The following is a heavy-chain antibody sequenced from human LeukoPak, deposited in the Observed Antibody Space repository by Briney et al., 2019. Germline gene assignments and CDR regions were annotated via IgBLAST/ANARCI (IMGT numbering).Heavy chain of an antibody. Sequence: GGSLRLSCAASGFTFSSYSTNWVRQAPGKGLEWVSSISSSSSYIYYADSVKGRFTISRDNAKNSLYLQMNSLRAEDTAVYYCARDGINAEFDPWGQGTLVTVSS. CDR2: ISSSSSYI. J-gene: IGHJ5*02. V-gene: IGHV3-21*01. CDR3: ARDGINAEFDP. CDR1: GFTFSSYS.